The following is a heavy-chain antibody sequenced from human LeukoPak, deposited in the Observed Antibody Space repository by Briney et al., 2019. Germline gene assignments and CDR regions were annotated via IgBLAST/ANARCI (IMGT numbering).Heavy chain of an antibody. CDR1: GGTFSSYA. CDR2: IIPIFGTA. CDR3: ARAVTGAIIVVTAASGWFDP. J-gene: IGHJ5*02. D-gene: IGHD2-2*01. Sequence: SGKVSCKAAGGTFSSYAISWVRQSPGQGLGGMGGIIPIFGTAKYAQKFQGRVTITKDESTSKAYMELRRLRYEDTDVYYCARAVTGAIIVVTAASGWFDPWGQGTLVTVSS. V-gene: IGHV1-69*05.